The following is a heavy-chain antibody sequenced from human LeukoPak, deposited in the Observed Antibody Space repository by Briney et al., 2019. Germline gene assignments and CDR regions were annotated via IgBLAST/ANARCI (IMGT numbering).Heavy chain of an antibody. D-gene: IGHD6-13*01. CDR2: IYYSGST. CDR3: ARDGEYSSSWYYYYGVDV. CDR1: GGSISSYY. J-gene: IGHJ6*02. Sequence: SETLSLTCTVSGGSISSYYWSWIRQPPGKGLEWIGYIYYSGSTNYNPSLKSRVTISVDTSKNQFSLKLSSVTAADTAVYYCARDGEYSSSWYYYYGVDVWGQGTTVTVSS. V-gene: IGHV4-59*12.